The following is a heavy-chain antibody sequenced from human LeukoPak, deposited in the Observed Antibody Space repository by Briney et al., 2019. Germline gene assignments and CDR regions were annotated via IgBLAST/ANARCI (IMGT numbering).Heavy chain of an antibody. V-gene: IGHV3-74*01. D-gene: IGHD2-2*01. CDR3: VSFYETN. CDR1: GSYW. CDR2: VNSDGSWT. J-gene: IGHJ4*02. Sequence: PGGSLRLSCAASGSYWIHWVRQAPGKGLVWVSHVNSDGSWTSHADSVKGRFTISKDNAKNTVYLQMNNLRTEDTAVYYCVSFYETNWGRGTLVTVSS.